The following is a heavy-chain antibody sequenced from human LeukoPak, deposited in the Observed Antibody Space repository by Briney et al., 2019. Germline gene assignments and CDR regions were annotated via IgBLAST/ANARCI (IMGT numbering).Heavy chain of an antibody. D-gene: IGHD2-8*01. CDR2: IYYSGST. Sequence: SETLSLTCTVSGGSISSYYWSWIRQPPGKGLEWIGYIYYSGSTNCNPSLKSRVTISVDTSKNQFSLKLSSVTAADTAVYYCARGARVYAIGEFDYWGQGTLVTVSS. J-gene: IGHJ4*02. V-gene: IGHV4-59*08. CDR1: GGSISSYY. CDR3: ARGARVYAIGEFDY.